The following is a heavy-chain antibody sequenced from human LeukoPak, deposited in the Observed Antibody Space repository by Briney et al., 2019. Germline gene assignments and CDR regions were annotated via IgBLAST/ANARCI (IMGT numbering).Heavy chain of an antibody. CDR2: MYTSGTT. CDR1: GSSISTYY. J-gene: IGHJ6*02. Sequence: SETLSLTCTVSGSSISTYYWSWSRQPAGKGLEWIGRMYTSGTTKYNPSLKSRVTMSVDTSNNQFSLKVSSVTAADTAVYYCARDQGSYYGVDVWGQGTTVTVSS. V-gene: IGHV4-4*07. CDR3: ARDQGSYYGVDV.